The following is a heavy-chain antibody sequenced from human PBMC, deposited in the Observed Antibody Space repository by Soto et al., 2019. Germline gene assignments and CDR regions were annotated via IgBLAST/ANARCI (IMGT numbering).Heavy chain of an antibody. CDR2: ISWNSGSI. Sequence: EVQLAESGGGLVQPGRSLRLSCAASGFTFQDHAMHCVRQPPGKGLEWVSSISWNSGSIGYADSVKGRFTIYRDNAKNARYLQMNSLRPEDTVFYYCVKDMSGNNYYFDYWGRGTLVTVSS. CDR3: VKDMSGNNYYFDY. V-gene: IGHV3-9*01. D-gene: IGHD5-18*01. CDR1: GFTFQDHA. J-gene: IGHJ4*02.